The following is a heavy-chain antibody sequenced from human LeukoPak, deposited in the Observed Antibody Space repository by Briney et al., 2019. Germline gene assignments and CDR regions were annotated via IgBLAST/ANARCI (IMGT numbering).Heavy chain of an antibody. V-gene: IGHV3-64*01. D-gene: IGHD3-9*01. Sequence: GGSLRLSCAASGFTFSSYAMHWVRQAPGKGLEYVSTISSNGGSTYYANSVKGRFTISRDNSKNTLYLQMGSLRAEDMAVYYCARDRRRYGFDPWGQGTLVTVSS. CDR2: ISSNGGST. CDR3: ARDRRRYGFDP. CDR1: GFTFSSYA. J-gene: IGHJ5*02.